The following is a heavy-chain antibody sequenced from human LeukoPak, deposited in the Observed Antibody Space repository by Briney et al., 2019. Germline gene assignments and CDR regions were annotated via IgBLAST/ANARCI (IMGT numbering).Heavy chain of an antibody. CDR1: GGSMSGTSYY. CDR3: ARRVKVGNTGVYFGT. D-gene: IGHD1-26*01. V-gene: IGHV4-39*01. Sequence: SETLSLTCSVSGGSMSGTSYYWGWIRQPPGKGLERIGSVTYSGGTYYNPSLKSRVSIFEDTSKNQFYLNLNSVTAADTAAYYCARRVKVGNTGVYFGTWGQGTLVTVSS. CDR2: VTYSGGT. J-gene: IGHJ4*02.